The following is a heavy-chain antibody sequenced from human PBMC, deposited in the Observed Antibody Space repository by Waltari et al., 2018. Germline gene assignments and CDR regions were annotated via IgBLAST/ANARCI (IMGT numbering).Heavy chain of an antibody. J-gene: IGHJ4*02. CDR3: ARTYSGYLDGYYFDY. V-gene: IGHV1-18*01. Sequence: QLQLVQSGAAVTKPGASVTVSCTDSGYILTSYSITSVRQAPGQGLEWMGWISAYNGNTNYAQKLQGRVTMTTDTSTSTAYMELRSLRSDDTAVYYCARTYSGYLDGYYFDYWGQGTLVTVSS. D-gene: IGHD5-12*01. CDR2: ISAYNGNT. CDR1: GYILTSYS.